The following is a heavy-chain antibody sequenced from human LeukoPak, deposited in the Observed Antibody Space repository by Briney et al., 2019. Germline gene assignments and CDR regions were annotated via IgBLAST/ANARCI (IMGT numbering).Heavy chain of an antibody. CDR3: ARSPRGYQLPHKY. Sequence: ASVKVSSKASGGTFSSYAISWVRQAPGQGLEWMGGIIPIFGTANYAQKFQGRVTITADESTSTAYMELSSLRSEDTAVYYCARSPRGYQLPHKYWGQGTLVTVSS. D-gene: IGHD2-2*01. J-gene: IGHJ4*02. CDR2: IIPIFGTA. V-gene: IGHV1-69*13. CDR1: GGTFSSYA.